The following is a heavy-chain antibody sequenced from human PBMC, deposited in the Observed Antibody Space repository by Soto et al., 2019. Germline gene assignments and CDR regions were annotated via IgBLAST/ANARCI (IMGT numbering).Heavy chain of an antibody. CDR1: GYTFTGYY. CDR2: INPNSGGT. J-gene: IGHJ6*02. CDR3: AREKYYYYYGMDV. V-gene: IGHV1-2*04. Sequence: GASVKVSCKASGYTFTGYYMHWVRQAPGQGLEWMGWINPNSGGTNYAQKFQGWVTMTRDTSISTAYMELSRLRSDDTAVYYCAREKYYYYYGMDVWGQGTTVTVSS.